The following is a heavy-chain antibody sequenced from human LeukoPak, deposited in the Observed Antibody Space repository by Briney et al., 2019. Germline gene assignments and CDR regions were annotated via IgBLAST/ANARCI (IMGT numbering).Heavy chain of an antibody. CDR1: GYTLTGYY. CDR3: ARVLRELPNFDY. CDR2: MNPNSGAA. D-gene: IGHD1-26*01. Sequence: GASVKVSCKTSGYTLTGYYMHWVRQAPGQGPEWMGWMNPNSGAANYAQKFKGRATMTRDTSISTAYMELSRLRSDDTAVYYCARVLRELPNFDYWGQGTLVTVSS. V-gene: IGHV1-2*02. J-gene: IGHJ4*02.